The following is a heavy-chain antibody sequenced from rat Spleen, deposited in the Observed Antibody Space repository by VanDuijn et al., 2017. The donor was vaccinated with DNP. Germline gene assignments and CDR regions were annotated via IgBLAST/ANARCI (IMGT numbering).Heavy chain of an antibody. J-gene: IGHJ2*01. CDR2: IIYDGSRT. Sequence: EVQLVESGGGLVQPGPSLKLSCAASGFTLSDYNMAWVRQAPKKGPEWVATIIYDGSRTYYRDSVKGRFTISRDNPKSTLYLQKDSLRSEDTATYYCATHRGYWGQGVMVTVSS. CDR1: GFTLSDYN. CDR3: ATHRGY. V-gene: IGHV5S10*01.